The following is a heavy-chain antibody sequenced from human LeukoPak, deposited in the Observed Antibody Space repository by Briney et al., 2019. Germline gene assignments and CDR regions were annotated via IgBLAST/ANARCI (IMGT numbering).Heavy chain of an antibody. CDR1: GFTFTSDA. D-gene: IGHD3-10*01. CDR3: AKGETMVRGVIDY. Sequence: GGSLRLSCVASGFTFTSDAMNWVRQAPGKGLEWVSAISGSGGSTYYADSVKGRFTISRDNSKNTLYLQMNSLRAEDTAVYYCAKGETMVRGVIDYWGQGTLVTVSS. V-gene: IGHV3-23*01. CDR2: ISGSGGST. J-gene: IGHJ4*02.